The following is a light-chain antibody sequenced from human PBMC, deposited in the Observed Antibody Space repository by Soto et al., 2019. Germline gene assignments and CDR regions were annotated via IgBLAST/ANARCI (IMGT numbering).Light chain of an antibody. CDR3: QQSYTNLRT. CDR2: DAS. Sequence: GDRVPITCRASQSINTWLAWYQQTTGKAPKLLIYDASSLQSGVPSRFRGSGSGTDCSLTISSLQPEDLETYYCQQSYTNLRTFGQGTKVDI. V-gene: IGKV1-39*01. J-gene: IGKJ1*01. CDR1: QSINTW.